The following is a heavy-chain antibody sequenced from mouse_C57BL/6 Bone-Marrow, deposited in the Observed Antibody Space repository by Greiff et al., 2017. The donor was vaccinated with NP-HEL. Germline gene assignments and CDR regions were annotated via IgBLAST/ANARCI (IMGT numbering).Heavy chain of an antibody. CDR2: IYPRSGNT. CDR1: GYTFTSYG. CDR3: ARGNWDVDYFDH. V-gene: IGHV1-81*01. Sequence: QVQLQQSGAELARPGASVKLSCKASGYTFTSYGISWVKQRTGQGLEWIGEIYPRSGNTYYNEKFKGKATLTADKSSSTAYMELRSLTSEDSAVYFCARGNWDVDYFDHWGQGTTLTVSS. J-gene: IGHJ2*01. D-gene: IGHD4-1*01.